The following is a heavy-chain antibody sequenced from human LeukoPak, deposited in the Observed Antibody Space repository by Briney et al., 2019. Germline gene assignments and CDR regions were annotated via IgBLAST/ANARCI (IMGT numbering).Heavy chain of an antibody. J-gene: IGHJ4*02. CDR3: ARVGQALGTYYFDY. CDR2: INSDGSST. Sequence: GGSLRLSCAASGFTFSSYWMHWVRQAPGKGLMWVSRINSDGSSTTYADSVKGRFTISRDNAKNTLYLQMNSLRAEDTAVYYCARVGQALGTYYFDYWGQGTLVTVSS. D-gene: IGHD1-1*01. V-gene: IGHV3-74*01. CDR1: GFTFSSYW.